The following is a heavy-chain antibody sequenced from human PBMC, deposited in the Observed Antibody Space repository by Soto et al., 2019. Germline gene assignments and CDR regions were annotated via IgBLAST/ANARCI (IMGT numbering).Heavy chain of an antibody. CDR3: ARYSGIAQLTYYYYMDV. Sequence: PSETLSLTCTVSGGSISSYYWSWIRQPPGKGLEWIGYIYYSGSTNYNPSIKSRVTISVDTSKNQFSLKLSSVTAADTAVYYCARYSGIAQLTYYYYMDVWGKGTTVTVSS. D-gene: IGHD3-10*01. CDR1: GGSISSYY. CDR2: IYYSGST. V-gene: IGHV4-59*08. J-gene: IGHJ6*03.